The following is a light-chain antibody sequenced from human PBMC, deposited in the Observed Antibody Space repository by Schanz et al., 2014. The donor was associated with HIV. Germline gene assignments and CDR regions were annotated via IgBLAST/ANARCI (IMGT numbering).Light chain of an antibody. CDR1: SSDIGTYNR. V-gene: IGLV2-18*02. CDR3: SSYTTTNTWL. J-gene: IGLJ3*02. CDR2: EVS. Sequence: QSVLTQPPSVSGSPGQSVTISCTGTSSDIGTYNRVSWYQQSPGTAPKLLIYEVSDRPSGIPDRFSGSKSGNTASLTISALQAEDEADYYCSSYTTTNTWLFGGGTKLTVL.